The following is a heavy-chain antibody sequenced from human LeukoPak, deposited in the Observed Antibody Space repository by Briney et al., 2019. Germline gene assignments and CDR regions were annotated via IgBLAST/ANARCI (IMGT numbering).Heavy chain of an antibody. J-gene: IGHJ6*02. V-gene: IGHV1-3*01. CDR3: ARTTARSYSSSWSSFYYYYGMDV. CDR1: GYTFTSYA. Sequence: ASVKDSCKASGYTFTSYAMHWVRQAPGQRLEWMGWINAGNGNTKYSQKFQGRVTITRDTSASTAYMELSSLRSEDTAVYYCARTTARSYSSSWSSFYYYYGMDVWGQGTTVTVSS. D-gene: IGHD6-13*01. CDR2: INAGNGNT.